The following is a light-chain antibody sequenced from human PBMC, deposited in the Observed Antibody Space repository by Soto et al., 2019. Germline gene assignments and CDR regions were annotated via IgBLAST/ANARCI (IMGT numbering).Light chain of an antibody. V-gene: IGKV1-9*01. Sequence: DIQMTQSPSSLSASVGDRVTITCQATQAITNYLNWYQQKPGKAPKLLIYAASTLQSGVPSRFSGSGSGTEFTLTISSLRPEDFATYYCQQFNSYPITFGQGTRLEIK. J-gene: IGKJ5*01. CDR2: AAS. CDR1: QAITNY. CDR3: QQFNSYPIT.